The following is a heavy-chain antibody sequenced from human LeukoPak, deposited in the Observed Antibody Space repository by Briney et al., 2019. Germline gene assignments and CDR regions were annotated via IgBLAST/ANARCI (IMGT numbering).Heavy chain of an antibody. J-gene: IGHJ5*02. Sequence: GSLRLSCAASGFFFNSYWLSWVRQAPGMGLEWVANIKQDGSEIYYVDSVKGRFIISRDNAKNSLYLEMNSLRVEDTAVYYCARGRDVGSWGQGTLVTVSS. V-gene: IGHV3-7*03. D-gene: IGHD1-26*01. CDR1: GFFFNSYW. CDR2: IKQDGSEI. CDR3: ARGRDVGS.